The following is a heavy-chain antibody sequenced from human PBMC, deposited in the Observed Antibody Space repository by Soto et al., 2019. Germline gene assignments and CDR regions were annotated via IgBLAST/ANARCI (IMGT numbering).Heavy chain of an antibody. CDR1: GYDFTAYD. CDR3: GRGPSPRAPAGGTPYYYVMDV. Sequence: ASVKVSCKASGYDFTAYDINWVRQASGQGLEWMGWMNPINGATGSARRFQGRVSMTRNTATGTAYLELTSLRSDDSAVYYCGRGPSPRAPAGGTPYYYVMDVWGQGTKVTVSS. J-gene: IGHJ6*02. V-gene: IGHV1-8*02. D-gene: IGHD6-13*01. CDR2: MNPINGAT.